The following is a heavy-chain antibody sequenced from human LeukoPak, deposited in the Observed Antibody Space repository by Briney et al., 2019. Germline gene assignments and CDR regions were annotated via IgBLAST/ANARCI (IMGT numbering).Heavy chain of an antibody. CDR1: GFTVSSNY. CDR3: ARTMVRGVIINSYYFDY. J-gene: IGHJ4*02. CDR2: IYSGGST. V-gene: IGHV3-53*01. D-gene: IGHD3-10*01. Sequence: GGSLRLSCAASGFTVSSNYMSWVRQAPGKGLEWVSVIYSGGSTYYADSVKGRFTISRDNSKNTLYLQMNSLRAEDTAVYYCARTMVRGVIINSYYFDYWGQGTLVTVSS.